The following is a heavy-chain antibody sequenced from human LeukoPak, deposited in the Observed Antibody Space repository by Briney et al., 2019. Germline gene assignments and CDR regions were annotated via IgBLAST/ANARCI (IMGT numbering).Heavy chain of an antibody. J-gene: IGHJ5*02. Sequence: PSETLSLTCTVSGGSISSYYWSWIRQPPGKGLEWIGYIYYSGSTNYNPSLKSRVTISVDTSKNQFSLKLSSVTAADTAVYYCAIAIRYNWNDVAHDWFDPWGQGTLVTVSS. V-gene: IGHV4-59*08. D-gene: IGHD1-20*01. CDR1: GGSISSYY. CDR2: IYYSGST. CDR3: AIAIRYNWNDVAHDWFDP.